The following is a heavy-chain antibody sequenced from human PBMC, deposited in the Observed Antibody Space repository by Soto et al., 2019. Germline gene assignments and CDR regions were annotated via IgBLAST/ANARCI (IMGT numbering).Heavy chain of an antibody. CDR1: GGSFSGYY. D-gene: IGHD2-2*01. CDR3: ARGIGYCSSINCYSSRRLRFDS. J-gene: IGHJ4*02. Sequence: QVQLQQWGAGLLKPSETLSLTCAVYGGSFSGYYWTWIRQSPEKGLEWIGEVNHSGTTYYNPSLKTRDSISVHTPKNQFAVKMSSVTAAATAVYYCARGIGYCSSINCYSSRRLRFDSWGQGTLGTVSS. V-gene: IGHV4-34*01. CDR2: VNHSGTT.